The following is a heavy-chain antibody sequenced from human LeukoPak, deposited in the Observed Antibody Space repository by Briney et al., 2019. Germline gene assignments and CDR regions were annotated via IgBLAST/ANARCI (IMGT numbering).Heavy chain of an antibody. V-gene: IGHV3-30-3*01. Sequence: GRSLRLSCAASGFTFSSYAMHWVRQAPGKGLEWVAVISYDGSNKYYADSVKGRFTISRDNSKNTLYLQMNSLRAEDTAVYYCARDHMRSGSYYFGYWGQGTLVTVSS. CDR1: GFTFSSYA. D-gene: IGHD1-26*01. CDR3: ARDHMRSGSYYFGY. CDR2: ISYDGSNK. J-gene: IGHJ4*02.